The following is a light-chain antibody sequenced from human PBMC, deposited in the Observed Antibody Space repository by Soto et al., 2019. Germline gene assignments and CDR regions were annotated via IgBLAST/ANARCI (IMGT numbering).Light chain of an antibody. Sequence: AIQLTQSPSSLSASVGDRVTITCRASQGISSALAWYQQKPGKAPKLLIYDASSLESGVPSRFSGSGSGTDYTLTISSLQPEDFATYYCQQFNSYPLLTFGGGTKVEIK. CDR3: QQFNSYPLLT. CDR1: QGISSA. CDR2: DAS. V-gene: IGKV1-13*02. J-gene: IGKJ4*01.